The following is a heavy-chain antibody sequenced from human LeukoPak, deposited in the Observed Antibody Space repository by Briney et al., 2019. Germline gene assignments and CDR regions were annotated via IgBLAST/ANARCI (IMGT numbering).Heavy chain of an antibody. J-gene: IGHJ5*02. V-gene: IGHV4-34*01. CDR1: GGSFSGYY. CDR3: ARTMVRGVIITRFNWFDP. D-gene: IGHD3-10*01. Sequence: SETLSLTCAVYGGSFSGYYWSWIRQPPGKGPEWIGEINHSGSTNYNPSLKSRVTISVDTSKNQFSLKLSSVTAADTAVYYCARTMVRGVIITRFNWFDPWGQGTLVTVSS. CDR2: INHSGST.